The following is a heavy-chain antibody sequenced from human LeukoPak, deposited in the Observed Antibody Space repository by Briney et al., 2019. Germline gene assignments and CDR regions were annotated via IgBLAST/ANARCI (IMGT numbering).Heavy chain of an antibody. V-gene: IGHV1-2*06. Sequence: ASVKVSCKASGYTFTGYYMHWVRQAPGQGLEWMGRINPNSGGTNYAQKFQGRVTMTRDTSISTAYMEPSRLRSDDTAVYYCARVDTAMEIDYWGQGTLVTVSS. CDR2: INPNSGGT. J-gene: IGHJ4*02. CDR3: ARVDTAMEIDY. D-gene: IGHD5-18*01. CDR1: GYTFTGYY.